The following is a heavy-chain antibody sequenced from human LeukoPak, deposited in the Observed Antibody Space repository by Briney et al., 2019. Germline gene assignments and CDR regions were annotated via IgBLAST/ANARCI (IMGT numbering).Heavy chain of an antibody. CDR1: GFTFSTYA. V-gene: IGHV3-64*04. D-gene: IGHD3-10*01. J-gene: IGHJ4*02. CDR2: ISTNGDNT. CDR3: AKASEYYGSGSYPIGGFY. Sequence: PGGSLRLSCSASGFTFSTYAMHWVRQAPGKGLEYVSAISTNGDNTYYADSVRGRFTISRDNSKNALYLQMNSLRAEDTAVYYCAKASEYYGSGSYPIGGFYWGQGTLVTVSS.